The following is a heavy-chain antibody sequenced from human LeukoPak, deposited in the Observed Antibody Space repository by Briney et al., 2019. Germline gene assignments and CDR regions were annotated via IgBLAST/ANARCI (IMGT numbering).Heavy chain of an antibody. D-gene: IGHD1-26*01. CDR2: IKSKTDGGTT. Sequence: PGGSLRLSRAASGFTFSNAWMNWVRQAPGKGLEWVGRIKSKTDGGTTDYAAPVKGRFTISRDDSKNTLYVQMNSLRDEDTAVYYCAKDQRWESPHYLDSWGQGTLVTVSS. CDR3: AKDQRWESPHYLDS. V-gene: IGHV3-15*07. J-gene: IGHJ4*02. CDR1: GFTFSNAW.